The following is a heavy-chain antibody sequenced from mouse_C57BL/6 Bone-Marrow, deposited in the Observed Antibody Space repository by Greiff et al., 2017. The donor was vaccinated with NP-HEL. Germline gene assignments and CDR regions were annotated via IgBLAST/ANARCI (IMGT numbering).Heavy chain of an antibody. J-gene: IGHJ4*01. CDR3: GLGREDAMDY. CDR1: GYAFSSYW. CDR2: IYPGDGDT. V-gene: IGHV1-80*01. D-gene: IGHD4-1*01. Sequence: QVQLQQSGAELVKPGASVKISCKASGYAFSSYWMNWVKQRPGKGLEWIGQIYPGDGDTNYNGKFKGKATLTADKSSSTAYMQLSSLTSEDAAVYFCGLGREDAMDYWGQGTSVTVSS.